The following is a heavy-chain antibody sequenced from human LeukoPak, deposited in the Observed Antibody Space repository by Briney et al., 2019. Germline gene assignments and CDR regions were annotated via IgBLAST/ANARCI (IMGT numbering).Heavy chain of an antibody. CDR2: IIPIVGIA. J-gene: IGHJ6*02. CDR3: ARRIGTAMVYYYYYGMDV. CDR1: GGTFSSYA. Sequence: GASVKVSCKASGGTFSSYAISWVRQAPGQGLEWMGRIIPIVGIANYAQKFQGRVTITADKSTSTAYMELSSLRSEDTAVYYCARRIGTAMVYYYYYGMDVWGQGTTVTVSS. D-gene: IGHD5-18*01. V-gene: IGHV1-69*04.